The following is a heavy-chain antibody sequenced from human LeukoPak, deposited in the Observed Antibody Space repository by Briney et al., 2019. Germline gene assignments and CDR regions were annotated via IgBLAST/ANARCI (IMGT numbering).Heavy chain of an antibody. J-gene: IGHJ3*02. CDR3: ARLAWAYERPDAFNI. V-gene: IGHV1-18*01. D-gene: IGHD1-1*01. CDR1: GYTFTSYG. Sequence: VSVKVSCKASGYTFTSYGISWVRQAPGQGLEWMGWISAYNGNTNYAQKLQGRVTMTTDTSTSTAYMELRSLRSDDTAVYYCARLAWAYERPDAFNIWGQGTMVTVSS. CDR2: ISAYNGNT.